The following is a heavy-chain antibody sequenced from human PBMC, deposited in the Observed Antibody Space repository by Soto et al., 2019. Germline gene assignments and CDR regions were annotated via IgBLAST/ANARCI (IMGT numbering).Heavy chain of an antibody. Sequence: PSETLSVTCTVSGGSISSYYWSWIRQPPGKGLEWIGYIYYSGSTNYNPSLKSRVTISVDTSKNQFSLKLSSVTAADTAVYYCARPGFIAGSEADYYYMDVWGKGTTVTVSS. J-gene: IGHJ6*03. V-gene: IGHV4-59*08. CDR3: ARPGFIAGSEADYYYMDV. CDR2: IYYSGST. D-gene: IGHD6-13*01. CDR1: GGSISSYY.